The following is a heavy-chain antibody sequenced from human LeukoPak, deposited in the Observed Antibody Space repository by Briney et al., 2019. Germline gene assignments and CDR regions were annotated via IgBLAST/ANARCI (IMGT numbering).Heavy chain of an antibody. V-gene: IGHV3-23*01. D-gene: IGHD1-7*01. Sequence: GGALRLSCTASGFTFSHYDMTWVRQAPGKGLEWVSSIHGGADIPSYADSVKGRFTISRDNSKNTLFLEMNSLRGEDTAVYYCGRDPNGNYIGAFEMWGPGTKVTVSS. J-gene: IGHJ3*02. CDR2: IHGGADIP. CDR1: GFTFSHYD. CDR3: GRDPNGNYIGAFEM.